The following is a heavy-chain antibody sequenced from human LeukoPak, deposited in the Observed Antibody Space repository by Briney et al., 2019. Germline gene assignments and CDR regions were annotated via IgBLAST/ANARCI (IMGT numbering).Heavy chain of an antibody. J-gene: IGHJ4*02. CDR1: GFTFNNYW. CDR3: ARNRGWSVDY. CDR2: IKQDGSEQ. D-gene: IGHD6-19*01. V-gene: IGHV3-7*01. Sequence: PGGSLRLSCAASGFTFNNYWMSWVRQTPGKGLEWVANIKQDGSEQYYVDSMEGRFTVSRDNAKNSLSLQMNSLRADDTAVYYCARNRGWSVDYWGQGALVTVS.